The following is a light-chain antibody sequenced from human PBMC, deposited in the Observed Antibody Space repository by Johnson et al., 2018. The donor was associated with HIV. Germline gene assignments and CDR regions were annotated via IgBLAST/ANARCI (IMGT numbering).Light chain of an antibody. Sequence: QSVLTQPPSVSAAPGQKVTVSCSGSSSNIGTNYVSWYQHLPGTAPKLLIYENNKRPSGIPDRFSGSKSGSSATLGITGLQTGDEADYYCATWDRSLSAGGVFGTGTKVTVL. J-gene: IGLJ1*01. V-gene: IGLV1-51*02. CDR1: SSNIGTNY. CDR2: ENN. CDR3: ATWDRSLSAGGV.